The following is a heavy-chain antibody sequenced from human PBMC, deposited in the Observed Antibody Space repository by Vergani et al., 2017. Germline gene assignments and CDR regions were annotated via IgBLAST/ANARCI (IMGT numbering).Heavy chain of an antibody. V-gene: IGHV3-23*04. CDR3: ARGVDYFDY. Sequence: VQLVQSGAEVKKPGGSLRLSCAASGFTFSSYAMSWVRQAPGKGLEWVSAISGSGGSTYYADSVKGRFTISRDNSKNTLYLQMSSLRAEDTAVYYCARGVDYFDYWGQGTLVTVSS. CDR1: GFTFSSYA. CDR2: ISGSGGST. J-gene: IGHJ4*02.